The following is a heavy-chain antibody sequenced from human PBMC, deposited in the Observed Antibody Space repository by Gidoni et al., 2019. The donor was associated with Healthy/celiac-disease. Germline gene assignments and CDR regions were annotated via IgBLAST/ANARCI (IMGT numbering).Heavy chain of an antibody. D-gene: IGHD6-19*01. V-gene: IGHV3-33*01. CDR3: ARDEAGYSSGWYYFDY. Sequence: QVQLVESGGGVVQPGRSLSLSCAASGFTFSSYGMHWVRQAPGKGLEWVAVIWYDGSNKYYADSVKGRFTISRDNSKNTLYLQMNSLRAEDTAVYYCARDEAGYSSGWYYFDYWGQGTLVTVSS. CDR1: GFTFSSYG. J-gene: IGHJ4*02. CDR2: IWYDGSNK.